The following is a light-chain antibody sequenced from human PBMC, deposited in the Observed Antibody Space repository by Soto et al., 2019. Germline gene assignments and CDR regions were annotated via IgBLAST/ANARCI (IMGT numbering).Light chain of an antibody. CDR1: SSDIVGSNY. J-gene: IGLJ2*01. Sequence: QSALTQPASVSGSPGQSITISCTGTSSDIVGSNYISWYQQHPGKAPKFIIYDVRNRPSGVSNRFSGSRSGNTASLTISGLRAEDEADYYCSSYTSSSTVIFGGGTKGTVL. V-gene: IGLV2-14*03. CDR2: DVR. CDR3: SSYTSSSTVI.